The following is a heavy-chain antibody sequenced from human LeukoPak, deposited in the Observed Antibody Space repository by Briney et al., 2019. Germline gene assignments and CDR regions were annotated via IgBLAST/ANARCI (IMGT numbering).Heavy chain of an antibody. CDR2: IHYTGSA. J-gene: IGHJ6*03. CDR1: GGSINMYY. V-gene: IGHV4-59*01. D-gene: IGHD1-1*01. CDR3: ARGRVSSSTWYSTYYYYFYMDV. Sequence: PSETLSLTCTVSGGSINMYYWGWIRQPPGKGLEWIGHIHYTGSANYNPSLTSRVSLSIDTSKNKFSLRLRSVTAADTAVYFCARGRVSSSTWYSTYYYYFYMDVWGKGTTVTVSS.